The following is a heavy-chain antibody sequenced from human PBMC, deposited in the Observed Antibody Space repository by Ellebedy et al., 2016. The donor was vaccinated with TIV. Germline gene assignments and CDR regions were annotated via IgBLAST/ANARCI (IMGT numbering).Heavy chain of an antibody. V-gene: IGHV3-23*01. CDR2: IVGSGA. D-gene: IGHD2-21*02. Sequence: PGGSLRLSCAASGFDFSPYAMAWVRQAPGKGLEWVSGIVGSGAEKYANSVKGRFTISRDNSKRTVDLEMRSVRAEDTAVYFCAKDRTSGDGYWVFDSWGQGTMVSVSS. CDR1: GFDFSPYA. J-gene: IGHJ4*02. CDR3: AKDRTSGDGYWVFDS.